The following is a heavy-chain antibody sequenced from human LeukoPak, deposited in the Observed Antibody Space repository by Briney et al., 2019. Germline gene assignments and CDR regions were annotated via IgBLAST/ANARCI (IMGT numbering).Heavy chain of an antibody. CDR1: GYTFTNYA. V-gene: IGHV1-3*01. CDR3: ARATYYDFWSSLDP. Sequence: ASVKVSCKASGYTFTNYAIHWVRQAPGQRLEWMGWINAGNGNTKYSQKFQGRVTITRDTSASTAYMELSSLRSEDTAVYYCARATYYDFWSSLDPWGQGTLVTVSS. J-gene: IGHJ5*02. CDR2: INAGNGNT. D-gene: IGHD3-3*01.